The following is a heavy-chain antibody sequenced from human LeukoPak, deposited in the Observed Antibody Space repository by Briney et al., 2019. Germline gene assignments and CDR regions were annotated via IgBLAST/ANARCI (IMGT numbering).Heavy chain of an antibody. D-gene: IGHD4/OR15-4a*01. CDR2: INQDGSGK. Sequence: GGSLRLSCAASGFTFSTYWMTWVRQAPGKGLEWVANINQDGSGKYYVDSVKGRFTISRDNAKNSLYLQMNSLRAEDTAVYYCARDHGYDAYYFDYWGQGTLVTVSS. CDR1: GFTFSTYW. V-gene: IGHV3-7*01. J-gene: IGHJ4*02. CDR3: ARDHGYDAYYFDY.